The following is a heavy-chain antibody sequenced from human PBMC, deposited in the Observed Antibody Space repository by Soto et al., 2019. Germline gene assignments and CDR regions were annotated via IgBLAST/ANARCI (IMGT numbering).Heavy chain of an antibody. CDR1: GGSISSGGYY. D-gene: IGHD2-21*02. CDR2: IYYSGST. V-gene: IGHV4-31*03. J-gene: IGHJ4*02. Sequence: SETLSLTCTVSGGSISSGGYYWSWIRQHPGKGLEWIGYIYYSGSTYYNPSLKSRVTISVDTSKNQFSLKLSSVTAADTAVYYCARGPDCGGDCFVEFDYWGQGTLVTVSS. CDR3: ARGPDCGGDCFVEFDY.